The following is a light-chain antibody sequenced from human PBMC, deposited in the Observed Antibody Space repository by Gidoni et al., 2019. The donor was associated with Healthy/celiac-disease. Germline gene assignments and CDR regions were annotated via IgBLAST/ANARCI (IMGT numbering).Light chain of an antibody. J-gene: IGKJ2*01. CDR2: AAS. CDR1: QSISSY. CDR3: QQSYSTPPNT. Sequence: DIQMTQSRSSLSASVGDRVPITCRASQSISSYLNWYQQKPGKAPKLLIYAASSLQSGVPSRFSGSGSGTDFTLTISSLQPEDFATYYCQQSYSTPPNTFGQGTKLETK. V-gene: IGKV1-39*01.